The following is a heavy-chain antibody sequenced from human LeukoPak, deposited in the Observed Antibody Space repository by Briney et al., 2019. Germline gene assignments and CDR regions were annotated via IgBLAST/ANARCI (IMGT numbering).Heavy chain of an antibody. J-gene: IGHJ3*02. CDR2: ILTSGTT. CDR1: GDSMTYYY. Sequence: PSETLSLTCTVSGDSMTYYYWNWVRQPAGKGLQWIGRILTSGTTHYNPSLNSRVAMSVDSSKNQFSLTLTSVTAADTAVYYCARGLDRYDSGRDGFDIWGQGRMVTVSS. CDR3: ARGLDRYDSGRDGFDI. V-gene: IGHV4-4*07. D-gene: IGHD3-22*01.